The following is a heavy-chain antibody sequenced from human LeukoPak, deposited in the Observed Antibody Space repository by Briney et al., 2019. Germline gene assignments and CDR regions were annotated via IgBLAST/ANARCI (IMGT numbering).Heavy chain of an antibody. CDR3: ARVPLHDASGRYYPH. D-gene: IGHD1-26*01. Sequence: EASVKVSCKASGYTFTSYAMHWVRQAPGQRLEWMGWINAGNGNTKYSQKFQGRVTITRDTSASTAYMELNSLSSEDTAVYFCARVPLHDASGRYYPHWGQGTLVTVSS. CDR1: GYTFTSYA. J-gene: IGHJ1*01. V-gene: IGHV1-3*01. CDR2: INAGNGNT.